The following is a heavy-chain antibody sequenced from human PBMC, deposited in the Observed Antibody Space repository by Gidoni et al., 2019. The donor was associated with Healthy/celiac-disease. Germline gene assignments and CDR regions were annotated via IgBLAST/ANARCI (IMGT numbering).Heavy chain of an antibody. CDR3: AHSLISGWYIYFDY. CDR1: GCSLSTRGVG. V-gene: IGHV2-5*02. D-gene: IGHD6-19*01. Sequence: QITLKESGPTRGKPTQTLTLTCTFPGCSLSTRGVGVGWIRQPPGKALEGIALIYWDDDKRYSPSLKSRLTITQDTSKNQVVLTMTNMDPVDTATYYCAHSLISGWYIYFDYWGQGTLVTVSS. J-gene: IGHJ4*02. CDR2: IYWDDDK.